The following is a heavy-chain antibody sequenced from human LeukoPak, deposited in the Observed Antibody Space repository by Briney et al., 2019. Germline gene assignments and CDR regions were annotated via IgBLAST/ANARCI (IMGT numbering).Heavy chain of an antibody. V-gene: IGHV4-4*07. Sequence: SETLSLTCTVSGGSISSYYWSWIRQPAGKGLEWIGRISSSGSTNYNPSLRSRVTISVDTSKDQFSLKLSSVTAADTAVYFCARGPYSYDSSGAFDIWGQGTMVTVSS. CDR2: ISSSGST. J-gene: IGHJ3*02. CDR1: GGSISSYY. CDR3: ARGPYSYDSSGAFDI. D-gene: IGHD3-22*01.